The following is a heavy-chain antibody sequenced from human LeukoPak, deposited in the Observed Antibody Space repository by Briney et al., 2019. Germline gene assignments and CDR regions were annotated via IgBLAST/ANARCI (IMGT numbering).Heavy chain of an antibody. Sequence: SGTLSLTCAVSSGSISSSNWWSWVRQPPGEGLDCIGKIYHSGSTNYNPSLKSRVTISVDTSKNQFSLKVSSVTAADTAVYYCARGHSSVVTAIPYYFDYWGQGTLVTVSS. V-gene: IGHV4-4*02. CDR1: SGSISSSNW. CDR2: IYHSGST. CDR3: ARGHSSVVTAIPYYFDY. D-gene: IGHD2-21*02. J-gene: IGHJ4*02.